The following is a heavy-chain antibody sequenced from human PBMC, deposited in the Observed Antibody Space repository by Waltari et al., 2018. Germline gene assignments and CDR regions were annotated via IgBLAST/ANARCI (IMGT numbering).Heavy chain of an antibody. CDR3: ARADIAAAGTFDY. CDR1: GGSISSSSYY. Sequence: QLQLQESGPGLVKPSETLSLTCTVSGGSISSSSYYWGWIRQPPGKGLEWIGSIYYSGSTYYNPSLKSRVTISVDTSKNQFSLKLSSVTAADTAVYYCARADIAAAGTFDYWGQGTLVTVSS. V-gene: IGHV4-39*01. D-gene: IGHD6-13*01. CDR2: IYYSGST. J-gene: IGHJ4*02.